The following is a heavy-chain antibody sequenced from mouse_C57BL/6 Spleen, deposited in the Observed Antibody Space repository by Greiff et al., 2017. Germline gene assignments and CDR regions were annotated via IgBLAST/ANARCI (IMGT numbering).Heavy chain of an antibody. CDR1: GFSFNTYA. J-gene: IGHJ4*01. CDR2: IRSQSNNYAT. D-gene: IGHD2-3*01. Sequence: EVQGVESGGGLVQPKGSLKLSCAASGFSFNTYAMNWVRQAPGKGLEWVARIRSQSNNYATYYDDSGKDRYTIARDDSESMLYLQMNNFQTADTAMYYCLGRTVGYYGAMDYWVQGTSVTVSS. CDR3: LGRTVGYYGAMDY. V-gene: IGHV10-1*01.